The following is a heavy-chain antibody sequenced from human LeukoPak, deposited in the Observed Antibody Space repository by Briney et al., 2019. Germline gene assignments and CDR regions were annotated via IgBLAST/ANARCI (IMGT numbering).Heavy chain of an antibody. CDR2: IYYSGST. CDR3: ARDRFRDGYNSGTI. D-gene: IGHD5-24*01. CDR1: GGSISSYY. V-gene: IGHV4-59*12. J-gene: IGHJ3*02. Sequence: MSSETLSLTCTVSGGSISSYYWSWIRQPPGKGLEWIGYIYYSGSTNYNPSLKSRVTISVDTSKNQFSLKLSSVTAADTAVYYCARDRFRDGYNSGTIWGQGTMVTVSS.